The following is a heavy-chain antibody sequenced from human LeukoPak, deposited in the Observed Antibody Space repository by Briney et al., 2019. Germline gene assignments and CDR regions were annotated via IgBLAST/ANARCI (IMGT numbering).Heavy chain of an antibody. D-gene: IGHD2-15*01. CDR1: GGSISSDS. CDR2: IYHSGST. Sequence: SETLSLTCAVSGGSISSDSWSWIRQPPGKGLEWIGYIYHSGSTYYNPPLKSRVTISLDKSKNQFSLKLSSVTAADTAVYYCARTLGCSGGSCYSANWFDPWGQGTLVIVSS. CDR3: ARTLGCSGGSCYSANWFDP. J-gene: IGHJ5*02. V-gene: IGHV4-30-2*01.